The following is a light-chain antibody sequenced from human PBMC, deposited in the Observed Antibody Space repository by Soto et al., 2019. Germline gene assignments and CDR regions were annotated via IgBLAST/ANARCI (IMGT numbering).Light chain of an antibody. Sequence: QSVLTQPPSASGSPGQSVTISCTGTSSDVGGYDYVSWYQQHPGKAPKLMIYEVTKRPSGVPDRFSGSKSGDTASLTVSGLQAEDEADYYCFSYAGSDNYVFGTGTQLTVL. CDR3: FSYAGSDNYV. V-gene: IGLV2-8*01. CDR2: EVT. J-gene: IGLJ1*01. CDR1: SSDVGGYDY.